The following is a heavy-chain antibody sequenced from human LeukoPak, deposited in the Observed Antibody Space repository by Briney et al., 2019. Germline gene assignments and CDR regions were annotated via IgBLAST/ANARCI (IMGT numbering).Heavy chain of an antibody. CDR3: ARGVVGATTGAYSFDY. CDR1: GGTFSSYA. V-gene: IGHV1-69*13. D-gene: IGHD1-26*01. CDR2: IIPIFGTA. J-gene: IGHJ4*02. Sequence: SVKVSFKASGGTFSSYAISWVRQAPGQGLEWMGGIIPIFGTANYAQKFQGRVTIIADESTSTAYMELSSLRSEDTAVYYCARGVVGATTGAYSFDYWGRGTLVTVSS.